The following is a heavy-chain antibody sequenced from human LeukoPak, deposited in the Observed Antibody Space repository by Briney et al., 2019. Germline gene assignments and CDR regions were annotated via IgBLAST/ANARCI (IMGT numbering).Heavy chain of an antibody. V-gene: IGHV4-59*01. J-gene: IGHJ4*02. CDR3: ARVIAVAGGVPPRYFDY. CDR2: IYYSGST. D-gene: IGHD6-19*01. Sequence: SETLSLTCAVYGGSFSGYYWSWIRQPPGKGLEWIGYIYYSGSTNYNPSLKSRVTISVDTSKNQFSLKLSSVTAADTAMYYCARVIAVAGGVPPRYFDYWGQGTLVTVSS. CDR1: GGSFSGYY.